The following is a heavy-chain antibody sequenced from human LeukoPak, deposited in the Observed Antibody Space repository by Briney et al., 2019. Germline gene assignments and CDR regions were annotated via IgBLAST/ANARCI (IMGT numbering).Heavy chain of an antibody. Sequence: PSETLSLTCAVYGGSFSGYYWSWIRQPPGKGLEWIGEINHSGSTNYNPSLKSRVTISVDTSKNQFSLKLSSVTAADTAVYYCARGLVVPALIRVYYYGMDVWGQGTTVTVSS. V-gene: IGHV4-34*01. D-gene: IGHD2-2*01. CDR3: ARGLVVPALIRVYYYGMDV. CDR1: GGSFSGYY. J-gene: IGHJ6*02. CDR2: INHSGST.